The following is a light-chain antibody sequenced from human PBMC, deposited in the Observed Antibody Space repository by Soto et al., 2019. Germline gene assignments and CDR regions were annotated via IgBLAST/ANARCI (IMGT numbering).Light chain of an antibody. J-gene: IGKJ2*01. V-gene: IGKV3-20*01. CDR2: DVS. CDR3: QQYNTYPYT. CDR1: QSVTSNY. Sequence: EIVLTQSPGTLSSSPGERVTLSCRASQSVTSNYLAWYQQKPGQSPRLLIYDVSIRATGVPARFSGTGSETEFTLTISSLQPDDFATYFCQQYNTYPYTFGQGTKVDIK.